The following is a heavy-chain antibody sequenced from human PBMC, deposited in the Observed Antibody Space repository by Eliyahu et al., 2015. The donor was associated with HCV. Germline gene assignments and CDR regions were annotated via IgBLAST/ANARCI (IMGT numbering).Heavy chain of an antibody. D-gene: IGHD4-17*01. Sequence: QVQLQESGPGLVKPSQTLSLTCNVSGXXXSXGGYYWTWIRQPPGKGLEWIXHIXFSGNAYYNPSLKSRVAISVDTSKNQFSLRMTSVTAADSAVYFCARAFGDYPPTYYFDPWGQGTLVTVSS. V-gene: IGHV4-31*03. CDR2: IXFSGNA. J-gene: IGHJ5*02. CDR3: ARAFGDYPPTYYFDP. CDR1: GXXXSXGGYY.